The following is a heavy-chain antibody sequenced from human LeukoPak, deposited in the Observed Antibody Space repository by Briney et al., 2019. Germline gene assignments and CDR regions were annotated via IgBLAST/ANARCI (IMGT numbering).Heavy chain of an antibody. CDR3: ARGDYYDSSGYYSN. J-gene: IGHJ4*02. V-gene: IGHV1-69*01. D-gene: IGHD3-22*01. Sequence: VFIPIFATATYSQKFQGRVTITADETTSKDYMELSRLRSEDTAVYYCARGDYYDSSGYYSNWGQGTLVTVSS. CDR2: FIPIFATA.